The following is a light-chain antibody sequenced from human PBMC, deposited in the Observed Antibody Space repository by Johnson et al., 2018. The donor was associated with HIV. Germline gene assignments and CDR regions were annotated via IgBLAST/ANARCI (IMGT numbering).Light chain of an antibody. J-gene: IGLJ1*01. V-gene: IGLV1-51*02. CDR3: ATCVRSLSVYV. CDR1: SSNIGNNY. Sequence: QSVLTQPPSVSAAPGQKVTISCSGSSSNIGNNYVSWYQQLPGTAPKLLIYENNKRTSGIPDRFSGSKSGTSATLVITGLQTGDEADYHCATCVRSLSVYVFVTGPKVTVL. CDR2: ENN.